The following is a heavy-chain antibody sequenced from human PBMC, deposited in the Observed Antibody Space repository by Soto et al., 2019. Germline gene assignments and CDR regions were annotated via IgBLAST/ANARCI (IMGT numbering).Heavy chain of an antibody. CDR1: GFTFDDYA. V-gene: IGHV3-9*01. D-gene: IGHD1-1*01. J-gene: IGHJ5*02. CDR2: ISWNSGSI. CDR3: AKDISTGTTTFSWFDP. Sequence: EVQLVESGGGLVQPGRSLRLYCAASGFTFDDYAMHWVRQLPGKGLEWVSGISWNSGSIGYADSVKGRFTISRDNAKNSLYLQMNNLRAEDTAFYYCAKDISTGTTTFSWFDPWGQGTLVTVSS.